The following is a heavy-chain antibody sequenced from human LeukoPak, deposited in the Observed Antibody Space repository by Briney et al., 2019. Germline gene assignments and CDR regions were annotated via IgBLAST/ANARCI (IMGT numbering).Heavy chain of an antibody. D-gene: IGHD6-13*01. V-gene: IGHV1-2*02. CDR2: MNPNSGIT. CDR3: ARASNGYNFDY. J-gene: IGHJ4*02. Sequence: WVRQATGQGLEWVGYMNPNSGITGYAQKFQGRVTMTRDTSISTAYMELSRLRSDDTAVYYCARASNGYNFDYWGQGTLVTVSS.